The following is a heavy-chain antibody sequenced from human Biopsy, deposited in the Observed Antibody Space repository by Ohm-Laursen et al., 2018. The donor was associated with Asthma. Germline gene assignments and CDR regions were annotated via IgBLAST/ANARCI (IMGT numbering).Heavy chain of an antibody. Sequence: SSVKVSCKAPGGTSSNFAISWVRQAPGQGLEWLGGIMTVFGTTHYAQKFQGRVTITADESTSTAYMEVTSLRSEDTAIYYCARCQVGYSSGWSLLLKKIYYSGMDVWGQGTAVTVSS. CDR1: GGTSSNFA. J-gene: IGHJ6*02. D-gene: IGHD6-19*01. CDR2: IMTVFGTT. CDR3: ARCQVGYSSGWSLLLKKIYYSGMDV. V-gene: IGHV1-69*01.